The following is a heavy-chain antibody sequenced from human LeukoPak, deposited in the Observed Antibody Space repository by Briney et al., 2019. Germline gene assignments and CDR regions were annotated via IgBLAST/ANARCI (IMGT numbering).Heavy chain of an antibody. CDR1: GFTFSSYG. J-gene: IGHJ4*02. D-gene: IGHD6-6*01. CDR3: AKNLEWQLVNPFDY. CDR2: IRYDGSNK. Sequence: GGSLRLSCAASGFTFSSYGMHWVRQAPGKGLEWVAFIRYDGSNKYYADSVKGRFTISRDNSKNTLHLQMNSLRAEDTAVYYCAKNLEWQLVNPFDYWGQGTLVTVSS. V-gene: IGHV3-30*02.